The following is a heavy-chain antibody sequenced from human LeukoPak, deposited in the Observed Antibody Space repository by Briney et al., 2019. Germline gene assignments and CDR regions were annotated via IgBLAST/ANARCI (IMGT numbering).Heavy chain of an antibody. CDR3: ARNLDS. CDR2: IGTSSGAI. J-gene: IGHJ5*01. V-gene: IGHV3-48*02. CDR1: GFTFSSCE. Sequence: GGSLRLSCAPSGFTFSSCEMNWVRQAPGKGLEWVSFIGTSSGAIYYADSVKGRFTISRDNARKSLYLQMNSLRDEDTAVYYCARNLDSWGQGALVTVSS.